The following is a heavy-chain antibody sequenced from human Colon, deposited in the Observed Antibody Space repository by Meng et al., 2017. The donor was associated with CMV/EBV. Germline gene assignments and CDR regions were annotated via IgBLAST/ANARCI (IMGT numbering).Heavy chain of an antibody. CDR3: ARDATEQPGNTIVLVVYDAFDI. CDR1: GYIFTTYY. Sequence: SVNVSCKASGYIFTTYYIHCVRQAPGQGLEWMGIINPIGDITTYAQNFQGRVSLTRDTSTSTVYMELISLPSEDTAVYYCARDATEQPGNTIVLVVYDAFDIWGQGTVVTVSS. CDR2: INPIGDIT. J-gene: IGHJ3*02. V-gene: IGHV1-46*01. D-gene: IGHD2-15*01.